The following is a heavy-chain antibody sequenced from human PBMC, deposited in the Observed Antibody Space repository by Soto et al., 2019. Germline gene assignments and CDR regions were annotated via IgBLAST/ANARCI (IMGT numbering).Heavy chain of an antibody. CDR3: ARATEMATIFSYYYYGMDV. V-gene: IGHV1-69*13. CDR1: GGTFSGYA. D-gene: IGHD5-12*01. Sequence: SVKVSCKASGGTFSGYAISWVRQAPGQGLEWMGGIIPIFGTANYAQKFQGRVTITADESTSTAYMELSSLRSEDTAVYYCARATEMATIFSYYYYGMDVWGQGTTVTVSS. J-gene: IGHJ6*02. CDR2: IIPIFGTA.